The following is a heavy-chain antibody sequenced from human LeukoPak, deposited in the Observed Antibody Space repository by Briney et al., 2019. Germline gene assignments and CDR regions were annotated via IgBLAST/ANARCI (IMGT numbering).Heavy chain of an antibody. Sequence: GGSLRLSCAASGFASSSYAMSWVRQAPGKGLEWVSAISGSGGSTYYADSVKGRFTISRDKSKNTLYLQMNSLRAEDTAVYYCAKGRKYGGNSYFDYWGQGTLVTVSS. D-gene: IGHD4-23*01. J-gene: IGHJ4*02. CDR1: GFASSSYA. CDR2: ISGSGGST. V-gene: IGHV3-23*01. CDR3: AKGRKYGGNSYFDY.